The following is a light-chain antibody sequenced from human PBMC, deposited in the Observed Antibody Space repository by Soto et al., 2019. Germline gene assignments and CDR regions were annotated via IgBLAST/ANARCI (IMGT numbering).Light chain of an antibody. V-gene: IGKV1-33*01. J-gene: IGKJ2*01. Sequence: DIQMTQSASSLSASVGDRVTITCQASQDISNYLNWYQQKPGKAPKLLIYDASNLETGVPSRFSGSGSGTDFTLTISSLQPEDIATYYCQQYDNLYTFGQGTKLEIK. CDR2: DAS. CDR3: QQYDNLYT. CDR1: QDISNY.